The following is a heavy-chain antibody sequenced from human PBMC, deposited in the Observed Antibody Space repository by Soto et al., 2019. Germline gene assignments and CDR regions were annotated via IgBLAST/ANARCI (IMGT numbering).Heavy chain of an antibody. CDR2: IWYDGST. D-gene: IGHD3-10*01. V-gene: IGHV3-33*01. CDR1: GFTFSTYG. Sequence: GGSLRLSCAQSGFTFSTYGMHWVRQAPGKGLEWVAVIWYDGSTYYADSVKGRFTISRDNSKNTLYLQMNSLRAEDTAVYYCARDRGFFDYWGQGTLVTVPS. CDR3: ARDRGFFDY. J-gene: IGHJ4*02.